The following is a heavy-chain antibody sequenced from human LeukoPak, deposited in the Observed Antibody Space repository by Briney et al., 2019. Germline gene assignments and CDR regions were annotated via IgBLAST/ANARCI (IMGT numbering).Heavy chain of an antibody. CDR1: GGSISSYY. CDR3: AKCPGMVAGKVRFDY. D-gene: IGHD3-10*02. Sequence: SETLSLTCTVSGGSISSYYWSWIRQPPGKGLEWIGYIYYSGSTNYNPSLKSRVTISVDTSKNQFSLKLSSVTAADTAVYYCAKCPGMVAGKVRFDYWGQGTLVTVSS. CDR2: IYYSGST. V-gene: IGHV4-59*01. J-gene: IGHJ4*02.